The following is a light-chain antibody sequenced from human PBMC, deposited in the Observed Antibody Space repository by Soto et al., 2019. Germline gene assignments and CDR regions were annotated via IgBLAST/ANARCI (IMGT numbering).Light chain of an antibody. CDR1: SSDVGGYNY. J-gene: IGLJ1*01. CDR3: SSYTSSSTLLYV. V-gene: IGLV2-14*01. CDR2: DVS. Sequence: SVLTQPASVSGFPGQSISISCTGNSSDVGGYNYVSWYQQHPGKAPKLMIYDVSNRPSGVSNRFSGSKSGNTASLTISGLQAEDEADYYCSSYTSSSTLLYVFGNGTKVTVL.